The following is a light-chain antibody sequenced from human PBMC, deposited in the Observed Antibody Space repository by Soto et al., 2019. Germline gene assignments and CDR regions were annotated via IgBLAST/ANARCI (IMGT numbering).Light chain of an antibody. J-gene: IGKJ1*01. Sequence: EIVMTQSPSTLSVSPGSRGTLSCRASQSVSSNLAWYQQKTGKAPRLLIYGASTRATGIPARFSGSGYGTEFTLTISSLKPEDFEVYYCQQYNNSTQTFGQGTKVDI. CDR2: GAS. CDR1: QSVSSN. V-gene: IGKV3-15*01. CDR3: QQYNNSTQT.